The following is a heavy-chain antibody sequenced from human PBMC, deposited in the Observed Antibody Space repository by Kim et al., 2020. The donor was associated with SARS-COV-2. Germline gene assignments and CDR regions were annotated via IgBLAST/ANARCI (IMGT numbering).Heavy chain of an antibody. J-gene: IGHJ6*02. D-gene: IGHD3-3*01. V-gene: IGHV1-8*01. CDR1: GYTFTSYD. CDR2: MNPNSGNT. Sequence: ASVKVSCKASGYTFTSYDINWVRQATGQGLEWMGWMNPNSGNTGYAQKFQGRVTMTRNTSISTAYMELSSLRSEDTAVYYCARGGGGEIFGATRVYGMDVWGQGTTVTVSS. CDR3: ARGGGGEIFGATRVYGMDV.